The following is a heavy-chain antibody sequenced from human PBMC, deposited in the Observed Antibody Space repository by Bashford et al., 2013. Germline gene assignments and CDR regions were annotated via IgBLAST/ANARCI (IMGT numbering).Heavy chain of an antibody. D-gene: IGHD3-3*01. CDR3: ANGRQGIFGDLYYYYGMDV. V-gene: IGHV3-23*01. J-gene: IGHJ6*02. Sequence: GSLRLSCAASGFTFSSYAMSWVRQAPGKGLEWVSAISGSGGSTYYADSVKGRFTISRDNSKNTLYLQMNSLRAEDTAVYYCANGRQGIFGDLYYYYGMDVWGQGTTVTVSS. CDR2: ISGSGGST. CDR1: GFTFSSYA.